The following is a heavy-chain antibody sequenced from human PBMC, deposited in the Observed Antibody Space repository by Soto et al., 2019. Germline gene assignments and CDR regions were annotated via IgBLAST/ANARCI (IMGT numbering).Heavy chain of an antibody. CDR3: ARERYQVISDGMDV. Sequence: ASVKVSCKASGYTFTGYYMHWVRQAPGQGLEWMGWINPNSGGTNYAQKFQGWVTMTRDTSISTAYLEVSRLRFDDAAVYFCARERYQVISDGMDVWGQGTTVTVSS. CDR2: INPNSGGT. CDR1: GYTFTGYY. D-gene: IGHD2-2*01. J-gene: IGHJ6*02. V-gene: IGHV1-2*04.